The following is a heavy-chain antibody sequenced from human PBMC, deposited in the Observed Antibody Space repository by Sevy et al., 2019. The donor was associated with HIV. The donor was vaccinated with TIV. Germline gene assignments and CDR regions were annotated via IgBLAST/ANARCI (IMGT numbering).Heavy chain of an antibody. CDR1: GGSISSYY. D-gene: IGHD1-26*01. CDR3: ARESGSQRYFDY. J-gene: IGHJ4*02. CDR2: IYYSGST. V-gene: IGHV4-59*01. Sequence: SETLSLTCTVSGGSISSYYWSWIRQPPDKGLEWIGYIYYSGSTNYNPSLKSRVTISVDTSKNQFSLKLSSVTAADTAVYYCARESGSQRYFDYWGQGTLVTVSS.